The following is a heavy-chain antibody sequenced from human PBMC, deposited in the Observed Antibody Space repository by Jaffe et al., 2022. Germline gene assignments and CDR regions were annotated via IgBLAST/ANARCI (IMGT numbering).Heavy chain of an antibody. Sequence: QVQLQQWGAGLLKPSETLSLTCAVYGGSFSGYYWSWIRQPPGKGLEWIGEINHSGSTNYNPSLKSRVTISVDTSKNQFSLKLSSVTAADTAVYYCAREAQPTLLRLHYFDYWGQGTLVTVSS. CDR1: GGSFSGYY. CDR2: INHSGST. J-gene: IGHJ4*02. V-gene: IGHV4-34*01. CDR3: AREAQPTLLRLHYFDY. D-gene: IGHD5-12*01.